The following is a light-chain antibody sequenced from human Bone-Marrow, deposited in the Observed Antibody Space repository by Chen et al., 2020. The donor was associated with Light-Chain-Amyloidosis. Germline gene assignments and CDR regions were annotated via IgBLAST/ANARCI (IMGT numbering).Light chain of an antibody. CDR1: DLPTKY. V-gene: IGLV3-25*03. CDR2: RDT. J-gene: IGLJ2*01. CDR3: QSADSSGTYEVI. Sequence: SYELTQPPSLSVSPVQTARITCSGDDLPTKYAYWYQQKPGQAPVLVIHRDTERPSGSSERFSGSSSGTTAKLTISGVQAEAEADYHCQSADSSGTYEVIFGGGTKLTVL.